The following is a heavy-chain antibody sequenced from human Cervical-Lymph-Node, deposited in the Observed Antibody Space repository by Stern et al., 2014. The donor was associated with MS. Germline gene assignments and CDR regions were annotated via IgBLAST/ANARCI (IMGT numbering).Heavy chain of an antibody. J-gene: IGHJ6*02. CDR3: ATANFEFGYYGMDV. D-gene: IGHD2-21*02. V-gene: IGHV3-9*01. Sequence: VQLVESGGGLEQPGRSLRLSCAAAGFAFDDYAMHWVRQAPGKGLEWVSGISWSGTKIGYADSVKGRFTISRDNAKNSLFLQMNNLRPEDTALYYCATANFEFGYYGMDVWGQGTAVTVS. CDR2: ISWSGTKI. CDR1: GFAFDDYA.